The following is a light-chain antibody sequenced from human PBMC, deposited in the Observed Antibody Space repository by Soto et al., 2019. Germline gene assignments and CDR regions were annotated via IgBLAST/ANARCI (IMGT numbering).Light chain of an antibody. J-gene: IGLJ7*01. CDR2: AGS. CDR3: QVWDSSSEHPV. Sequence: SSELTQPPSVSVTPGQTARVTCGGNNIGRKSVHWYQQKPGQAPAMVMYAGSNRPSGIPERVSGSISGDTATLTISRVEPGDEADYYCQVWDSSSEHPVFGGGTQLTVL. CDR1: NIGRKS. V-gene: IGLV3-21*02.